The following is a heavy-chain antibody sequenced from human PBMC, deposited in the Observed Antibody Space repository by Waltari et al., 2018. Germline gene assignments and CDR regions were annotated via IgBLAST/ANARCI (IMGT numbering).Heavy chain of an antibody. J-gene: IGHJ4*02. D-gene: IGHD6-6*01. CDR2: IYHSGST. V-gene: IGHV4-38-2*01. Sequence: QVQLQESGPGLVKPSETLSLTCAVSGYSIRRGYYWGRIRQPPGKGREWIGSIYHSGSTYYNPSLKSRVTISVDTSKNQFSLKLSSVTAADTAVYYCASAYSSSSPYFDYWGQGTLVTVSS. CDR3: ASAYSSSSPYFDY. CDR1: GYSIRRGYY.